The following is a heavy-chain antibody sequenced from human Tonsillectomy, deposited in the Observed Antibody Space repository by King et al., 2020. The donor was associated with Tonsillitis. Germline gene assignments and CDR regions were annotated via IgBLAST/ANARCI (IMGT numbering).Heavy chain of an antibody. CDR3: ARHVNDYYDSSGYYYDLGAFDI. Sequence: VQLQESGPGLVKPSETLSLTCTVSGGSISSYYWSWIRQPPGKGLEWIGYIYYSGSSNYNPSLKSRVTISVDTSKKQFSLKLSSVTAADTAVYYCARHVNDYYDSSGYYYDLGAFDIWGQGTMVTVSS. V-gene: IGHV4-59*08. J-gene: IGHJ3*02. CDR2: IYYSGSS. D-gene: IGHD3-22*01. CDR1: GGSISSYY.